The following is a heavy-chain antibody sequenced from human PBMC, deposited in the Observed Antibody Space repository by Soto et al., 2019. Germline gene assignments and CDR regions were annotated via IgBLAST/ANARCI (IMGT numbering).Heavy chain of an antibody. CDR1: GGTFSSYA. D-gene: IGHD2-15*01. CDR2: IIPIFGTA. CDR3: ARGRCSGGSCYYYGMDV. V-gene: IGHV1-69*13. J-gene: IGHJ6*02. Sequence: SVKVSCKASGGTFSSYAISWVRQAPGQGLEWMGGIIPIFGTANYAQKFQGRVTITADESTSTAYMELSSLRSEDTAVYYCARGRCSGGSCYYYGMDVWGQGTTVTVSS.